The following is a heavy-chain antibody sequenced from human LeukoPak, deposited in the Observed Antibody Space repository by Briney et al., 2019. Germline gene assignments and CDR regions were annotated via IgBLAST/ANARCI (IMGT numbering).Heavy chain of an antibody. J-gene: IGHJ3*02. V-gene: IGHV3-23*01. CDR3: AKVQAWDDYYDSSGYGEDAFDI. Sequence: GGSLRLSCLASKFTFNNYAMTWVRQAPGKGLEWVSAISGSGGSTYYADSVKGRFTISRDNSKNTLYLQMNSLRAEDTAVYYCAKVQAWDDYYDSSGYGEDAFDIWGQGTMVTVSS. CDR2: ISGSGGST. CDR1: KFTFNNYA. D-gene: IGHD3-22*01.